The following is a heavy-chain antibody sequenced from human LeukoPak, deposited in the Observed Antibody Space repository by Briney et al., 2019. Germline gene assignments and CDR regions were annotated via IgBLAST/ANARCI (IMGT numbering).Heavy chain of an antibody. D-gene: IGHD5-12*01. CDR2: IIASSGST. CDR1: GFSFKNFA. V-gene: IGHV3-23*01. Sequence: GGSLRLSCTASGFSFKNFAMSRVRDGPGGGVEWGSIIIASSGSTFYAVSVKGRFTISRDNSKNTLYLQMNSLSGEDTAVYFCAKGGYDCGEVAYFDFWGQGALVTVSS. J-gene: IGHJ4*02. CDR3: AKGGYDCGEVAYFDF.